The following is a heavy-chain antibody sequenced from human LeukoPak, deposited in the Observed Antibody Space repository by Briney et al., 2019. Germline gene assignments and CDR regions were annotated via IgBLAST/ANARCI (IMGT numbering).Heavy chain of an antibody. J-gene: IGHJ4*02. CDR2: IHNSGGT. CDR3: AREFSD. CDR1: GGSISSYY. D-gene: IGHD6-19*01. Sequence: SETLSLTCTVSGGSISSYYWSWIRQPPGKGLEWIGYIHNSGGTNYNPSLKSRVIISADASKNQFSLKLTSVTAADTAVYYCAREFSDWGQGTLVTVSS. V-gene: IGHV4-59*01.